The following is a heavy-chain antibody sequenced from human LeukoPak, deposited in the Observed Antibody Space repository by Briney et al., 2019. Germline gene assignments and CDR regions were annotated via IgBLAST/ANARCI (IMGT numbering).Heavy chain of an antibody. J-gene: IGHJ5*02. CDR2: LSGSGTST. V-gene: IGHV3-23*01. Sequence: GASLSRSCAASRFSFSNNAMTWVAQGPGKELEWVISLSGSGTSTYYEDSVKGRFTISRDNSKNLLFLQMDSVRAEDTATYYCAKICLDIVSTGGVWLDPWGQGSLVTVSS. D-gene: IGHD5/OR15-5a*01. CDR1: RFSFSNNA. CDR3: AKICLDIVSTGGVWLDP.